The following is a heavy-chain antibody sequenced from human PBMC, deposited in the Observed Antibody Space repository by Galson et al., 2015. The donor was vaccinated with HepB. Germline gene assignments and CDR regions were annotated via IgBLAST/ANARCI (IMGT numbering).Heavy chain of an antibody. D-gene: IGHD6-19*01. J-gene: IGHJ6*02. CDR1: GYSFTSYG. V-gene: IGHV1-18*01. CDR2: ISVYDGNT. CDR3: ARVGAVAVKGFRSLNGMDV. Sequence: SVKVSCKASGYSFTSYGISWVRQAPGQGLEWKGWISVYDGNTNYAQKFQGRVTMTTDTSTSTAYMELRSLRSDDTAVYYCARVGAVAVKGFRSLNGMDVWGQGTTVTVSS.